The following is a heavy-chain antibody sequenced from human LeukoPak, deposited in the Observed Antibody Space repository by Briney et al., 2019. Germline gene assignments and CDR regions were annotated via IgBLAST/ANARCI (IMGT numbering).Heavy chain of an antibody. CDR2: IRNKVNSYTT. D-gene: IGHD3-3*01. CDR3: TTDWDTIFGVVTNYYYYGMDV. CDR1: GFTFSDHY. V-gene: IGHV3-72*01. Sequence: GGSLRLSCAASGFTFSDHYMDWVRQAPGKGLEWVGRIRNKVNSYTTEYAASVKGRFTISRDDSKDSLYLQMNSLKTEDTAVYYCTTDWDTIFGVVTNYYYYGMDVWGQGTTVTVSS. J-gene: IGHJ6*02.